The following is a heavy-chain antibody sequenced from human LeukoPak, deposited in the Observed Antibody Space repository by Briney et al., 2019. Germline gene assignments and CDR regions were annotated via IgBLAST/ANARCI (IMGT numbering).Heavy chain of an antibody. Sequence: SGGSLRLCCAASGFTVSSNYMSWVRQAPGKGLEWVSSFYRGISTYYADSVKGRFTTSRDHSKNTVYLQMDSLRPEDTAVYYCARYYDSSGYTQGAFDIWGQGTMVTVS. D-gene: IGHD3-22*01. CDR2: FYRGIST. CDR3: ARYYDSSGYTQGAFDI. CDR1: GFTVSSNY. V-gene: IGHV3-66*02. J-gene: IGHJ3*02.